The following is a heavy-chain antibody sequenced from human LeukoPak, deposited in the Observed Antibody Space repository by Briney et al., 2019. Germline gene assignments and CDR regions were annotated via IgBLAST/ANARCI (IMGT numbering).Heavy chain of an antibody. CDR3: ARAGCSSTSCYRLYYYYYMDV. D-gene: IGHD2-2*01. J-gene: IGHJ6*03. CDR2: IYYSGST. V-gene: IGHV4-59*01. Sequence: SETLSLTCTVSGGSISSYYWSWIRQPPGKGLEWIGYIYYSGSTNYNPSLKSRVTISVDTSKNQFSLKLSSVTAADTAVYYCARAGCSSTSCYRLYYYYYMDVWGKGTTVTVSS. CDR1: GGSISSYY.